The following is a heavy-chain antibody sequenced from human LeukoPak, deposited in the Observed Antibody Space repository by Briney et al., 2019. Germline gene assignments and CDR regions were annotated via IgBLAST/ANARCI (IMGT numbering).Heavy chain of an antibody. D-gene: IGHD6-6*01. CDR3: ARDHSSSSGYYFDY. CDR2: IYHSGST. J-gene: IGHJ4*02. Sequence: PSQTLSLTCAVSGGSISSGGYSWSWIRQPPGKGLEWIGYIYHSGSTCYNPSLKSRVTMSVDKSKNQFSLKLNSVTAADTAVYYCARDHSSSSGYYFDYWGQGTLVTVSS. V-gene: IGHV4-30-2*01. CDR1: GGSISSGGYS.